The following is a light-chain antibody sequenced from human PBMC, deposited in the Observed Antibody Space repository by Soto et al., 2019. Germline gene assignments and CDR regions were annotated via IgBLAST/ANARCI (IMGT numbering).Light chain of an antibody. CDR3: QQRSNWPPIT. CDR2: DAS. Sequence: EIVITQSSATLSVYPGERATLSCRVTQSASSNLAAYQQKPGQAPTLPIYDASNRATGSPARFSGSGSGTDFTLTISSLEPEDVAVYYCQQRSNWPPITFGQGTRLEIK. J-gene: IGKJ5*01. CDR1: QSASSN. V-gene: IGKV3-11*01.